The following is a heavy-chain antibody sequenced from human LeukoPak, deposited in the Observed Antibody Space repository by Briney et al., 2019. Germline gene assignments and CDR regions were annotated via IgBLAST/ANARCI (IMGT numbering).Heavy chain of an antibody. J-gene: IGHJ6*02. CDR1: GGSTSSYY. D-gene: IGHD6-13*01. Sequence: SETLSLTCTVSGGSTSSYYWSWIRQPPGKGLEWIGYIYYSGSTNYNPSLKSRVTISVDTSKNQFSLKLSSVTAADTAVYYCARQYVIAAAGTYYYYYGMDVWGQGTTVTVSS. CDR3: ARQYVIAAAGTYYYYYGMDV. V-gene: IGHV4-59*08. CDR2: IYYSGST.